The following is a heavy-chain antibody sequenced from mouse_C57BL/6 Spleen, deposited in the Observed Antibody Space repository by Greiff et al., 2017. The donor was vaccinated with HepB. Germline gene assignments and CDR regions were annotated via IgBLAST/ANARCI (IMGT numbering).Heavy chain of an antibody. Sequence: VQLQQSGAELVRPGASVKLSCTASGFNIKDYYMHWVKQRPEQGLEWIGRIDPEDGDTEYAPKFQGKATMTADTSSNTAYLPLSSLTSEDTAVYYCTYDGYSAWFAYWGQGTLVTVSA. J-gene: IGHJ3*01. V-gene: IGHV14-1*01. CDR1: GFNIKDYY. CDR3: TYDGYSAWFAY. CDR2: IDPEDGDT. D-gene: IGHD2-3*01.